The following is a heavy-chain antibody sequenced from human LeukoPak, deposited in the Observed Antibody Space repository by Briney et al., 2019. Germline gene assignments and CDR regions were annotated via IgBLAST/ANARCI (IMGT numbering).Heavy chain of an antibody. Sequence: GGSLRLSCATSGLTFRTTWMHWVRQAPGEGLMWVSRMNGEGTTIDYADSVKGRFTVSRDYAKNTLFLQMNNLRTEDTALYFCATARNFRFEYWGQGSLVIDSA. CDR3: ATARNFRFEY. V-gene: IGHV3-74*01. CDR1: GLTFRTTW. J-gene: IGHJ4*02. CDR2: MNGEGTTI. D-gene: IGHD1-7*01.